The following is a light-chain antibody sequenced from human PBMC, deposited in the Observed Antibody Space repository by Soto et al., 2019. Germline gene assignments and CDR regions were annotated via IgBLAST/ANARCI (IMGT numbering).Light chain of an antibody. J-gene: IGKJ2*01. V-gene: IGKV3-20*01. Sequence: ETVLTQSPGTLSLSPGERATLSCRANQSVTSNNLAWYQQKPDQAPRLLIYGASSRAPGIPDRFSGSGSGTDFTLTVSRLEPEDFAVYYCQQYGSSPYTFGQGTKLEI. CDR3: QQYGSSPYT. CDR1: QSVTSNN. CDR2: GAS.